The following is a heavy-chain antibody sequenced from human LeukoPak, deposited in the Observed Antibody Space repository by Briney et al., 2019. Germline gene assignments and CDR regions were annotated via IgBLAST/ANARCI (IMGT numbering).Heavy chain of an antibody. J-gene: IGHJ6*03. CDR2: FDPEDGET. V-gene: IGHV1-24*01. D-gene: IGHD1-26*01. Sequence: GASVKVSCKVSGYTLTELSMHWVRQAPGKGREWMGGFDPEDGETIYAQKFQGRVTMTEDTSTDTAYMELSSLRSEDTAVYYCARGSGRYYYYYMDVWGKGTTVTVSS. CDR1: GYTLTELS. CDR3: ARGSGRYYYYYMDV.